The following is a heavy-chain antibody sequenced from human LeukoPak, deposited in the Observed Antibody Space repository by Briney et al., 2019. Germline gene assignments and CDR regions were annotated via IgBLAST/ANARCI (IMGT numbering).Heavy chain of an antibody. CDR3: ARAHVGAGLAFDI. CDR2: ISIGGDT. Sequence: HPGGSLGLSCVVSGFPFSDYDMHWVRQGAGKGLEWVSAISIGGDTYYPGSVKGRFTISRENAKNSFYLQMNNLRVGDTAIYYCARAHVGAGLAFDIWGQGTMVTVSS. CDR1: GFPFSDYD. D-gene: IGHD1-26*01. V-gene: IGHV3-13*01. J-gene: IGHJ3*02.